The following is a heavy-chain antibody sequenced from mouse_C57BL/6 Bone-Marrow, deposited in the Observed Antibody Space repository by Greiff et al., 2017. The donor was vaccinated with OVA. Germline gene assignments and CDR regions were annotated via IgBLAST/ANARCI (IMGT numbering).Heavy chain of an antibody. J-gene: IGHJ3*01. CDR2: SRNKANDYTT. CDR1: GFTFSDFY. D-gene: IGHD4-1*01. V-gene: IGHV7-1*01. CDR3: ARDAKLGRFAY. Sequence: EVKLVESGGGLVQSGRSLRLSCATSGFTFSDFYMEWVRQAPGKGLEWIAASRNKANDYTTEYSASVKGRFIVSRDTSQSILYLQMNALRAEDTAIYYCARDAKLGRFAYWGQGTLVTVSA.